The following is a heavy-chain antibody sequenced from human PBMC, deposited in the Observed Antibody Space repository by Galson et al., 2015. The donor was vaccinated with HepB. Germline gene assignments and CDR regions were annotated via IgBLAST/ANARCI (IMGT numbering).Heavy chain of an antibody. CDR3: AKDLHNYGMDV. CDR1: GFSARNYW. V-gene: IGHV3-66*01. J-gene: IGHJ6*02. Sequence: SLRLSCAPSGFSARNYWMNWVRQAPGKGPEWVSVINNRDGGTEYADSVKGRFIISRDNSKNTLYLQMNSLRAEDTAVYYCAKDLHNYGMDVWGQGTTVAVSS. CDR2: INNRDGGT.